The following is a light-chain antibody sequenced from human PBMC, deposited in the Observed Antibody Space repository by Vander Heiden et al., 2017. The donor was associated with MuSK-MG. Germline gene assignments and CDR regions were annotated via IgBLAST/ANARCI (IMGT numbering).Light chain of an antibody. CDR3: QQRNTYPRDT. CDR1: QGISSY. Sequence: IQLTQSPSSLSASVGDRVTITCRASQGISSYLAWYQQKPGKAPKLLIYAASTLQSGVPSRFSGSGYGTDFTLTISSLQPEDFATYYCQQRNTYPRDTFGQGTRLEIK. CDR2: AAS. V-gene: IGKV1-9*01. J-gene: IGKJ5*01.